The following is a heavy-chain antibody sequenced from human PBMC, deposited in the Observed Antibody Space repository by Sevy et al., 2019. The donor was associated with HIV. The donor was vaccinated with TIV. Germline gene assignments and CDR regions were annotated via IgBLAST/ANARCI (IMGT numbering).Heavy chain of an antibody. CDR2: INPNSGGT. J-gene: IGHJ6*02. V-gene: IGHV1-2*02. CDR1: GYTFAGYQ. CDR3: ARDQQWLAQASGGSQQHYYNNYAMDV. D-gene: IGHD6-19*01. Sequence: ASVKVSCKASGYTFAGYQMYWVRQAPGQGLEWMGWINPNSGGTKFAPKFQGRVTMTRDTSINTVYMELSRLSSDDTAVYYCARDQQWLAQASGGSQQHYYNNYAMDVWGQGTTVTVSS.